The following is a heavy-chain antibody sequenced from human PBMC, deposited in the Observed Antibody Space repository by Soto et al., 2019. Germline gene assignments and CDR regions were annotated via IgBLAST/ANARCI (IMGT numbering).Heavy chain of an antibody. Sequence: DVQLVESGGGLVQPGGSLRLSCAISGFSVSSNYLSWVRQAPGKGLEWVSVHYSGGSTYYADSVQGRFTISRDKSNNTLYLQMRRVRAEDTAVYFCARHRHPRGTVGATSPLDPWDQGTQVTVSS. J-gene: IGHJ5*02. CDR2: HYSGGST. D-gene: IGHD1-26*01. CDR1: GFSVSSNY. CDR3: ARHRHPRGTVGATSPLDP. V-gene: IGHV3-53*01.